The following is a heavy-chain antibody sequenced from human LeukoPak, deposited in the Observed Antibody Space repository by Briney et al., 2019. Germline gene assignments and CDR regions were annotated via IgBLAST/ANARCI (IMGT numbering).Heavy chain of an antibody. J-gene: IGHJ4*02. D-gene: IGHD3-3*01. Sequence: GGSLRLSCAASGFTFSSYAMSWVRQAPGKGLEWVSAISGSGGSTYYADSVKGRFTISRDNSKNTLYLQMNSLRAEDTAAYYCAKDTHYDFWSGYPDYWGQGTLVTVSS. V-gene: IGHV3-23*01. CDR1: GFTFSSYA. CDR3: AKDTHYDFWSGYPDY. CDR2: ISGSGGST.